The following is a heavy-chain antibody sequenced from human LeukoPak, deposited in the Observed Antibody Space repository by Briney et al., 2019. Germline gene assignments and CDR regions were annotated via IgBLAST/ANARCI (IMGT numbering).Heavy chain of an antibody. V-gene: IGHV3-7*03. Sequence: PGGSLRLSCSASGFTFSRSWMTWVRQAPGKGLEWVANIKHDGSEKQYVDSVKGRFTISRDNSKNTLYLQMNSLRAEDTAVYYCAKATVLYYFDYWGQGALVIVSS. CDR2: IKHDGSEK. D-gene: IGHD4-17*01. CDR3: AKATVLYYFDY. J-gene: IGHJ4*02. CDR1: GFTFSRSW.